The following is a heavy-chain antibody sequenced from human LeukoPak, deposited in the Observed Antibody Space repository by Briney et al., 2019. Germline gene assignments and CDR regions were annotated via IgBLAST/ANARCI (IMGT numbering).Heavy chain of an antibody. Sequence: ASVKVSCKASGYTFNAYAITWVRQAPGQGREWMGWISAFNLNTNYAKNLQGRVTMTIDTSTTTAYMELRSLRFDDTAVYCCARVGEGASWPWEWFDPWGQGTLVTVSS. CDR1: GYTFNAYA. D-gene: IGHD1-26*01. J-gene: IGHJ5*02. CDR2: ISAFNLNT. CDR3: ARVGEGASWPWEWFDP. V-gene: IGHV1-18*01.